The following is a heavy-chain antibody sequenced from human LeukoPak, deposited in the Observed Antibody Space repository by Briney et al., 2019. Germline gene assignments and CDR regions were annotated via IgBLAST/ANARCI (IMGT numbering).Heavy chain of an antibody. V-gene: IGHV1-8*01. J-gene: IGHJ6*02. D-gene: IGHD6-19*01. Sequence: ASVKVSCKASGYTFTSYDINWVRQAPGQGPEWMGWINPYSGNTGYAQNLQGRVTMTRDTSMRTAYMELSSLTGEDTAVYYCATVPSYNSGEGFYYHGLDVRGQGTTVTVSS. CDR3: ATVPSYNSGEGFYYHGLDV. CDR2: INPYSGNT. CDR1: GYTFTSYD.